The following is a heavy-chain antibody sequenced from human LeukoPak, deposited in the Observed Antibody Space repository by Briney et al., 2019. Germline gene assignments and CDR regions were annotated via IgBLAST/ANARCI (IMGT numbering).Heavy chain of an antibody. D-gene: IGHD2-2*01. Sequence: SETLSFTCTVSGGSISNHYWTWIRQPPGKGLEWIGYISYSGITNYNPSLKSRVTISVDMSKNQFSLKLTSVTAADTAVYYCARVVAGATPFFDYWGQGTLVTVSS. CDR1: GGSISNHY. CDR2: ISYSGIT. J-gene: IGHJ4*02. V-gene: IGHV4-59*11. CDR3: ARVVAGATPFFDY.